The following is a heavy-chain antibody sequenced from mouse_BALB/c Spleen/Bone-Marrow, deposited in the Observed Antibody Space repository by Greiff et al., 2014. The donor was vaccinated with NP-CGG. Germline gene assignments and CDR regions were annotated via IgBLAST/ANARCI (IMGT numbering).Heavy chain of an antibody. D-gene: IGHD4-1*01. CDR3: ATGYYFDY. Sequence: EVNVVESGPSLVKPSQTLSLTCSVTGDSITRGYWNWIRKFPGNKLEYMGYITYSANTYYNPSLKSRLSITRDTSKNQYYLQLNSVTTEDTATYYCATGYYFDYWGQGTTLTVSS. V-gene: IGHV3-8*02. CDR1: GDSITRGY. J-gene: IGHJ2*01. CDR2: ITYSANT.